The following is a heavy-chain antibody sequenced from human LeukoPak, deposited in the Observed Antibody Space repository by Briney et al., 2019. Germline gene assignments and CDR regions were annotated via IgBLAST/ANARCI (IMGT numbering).Heavy chain of an antibody. J-gene: IGHJ4*02. V-gene: IGHV1-69*02. CDR1: GGTFSSYT. D-gene: IGHD2-2*01. CDR2: IIPILGIA. Sequence: SVKVSCKASGGTFSSYTISWVRQAPGQGLEWMGKIIPILGIANYAQKFQGRVTITADKSTGTAYMELSSLRSEDTAVCYCASKYCSSTSCKKKGFDYWGQGTLVTVSS. CDR3: ASKYCSSTSCKKKGFDY.